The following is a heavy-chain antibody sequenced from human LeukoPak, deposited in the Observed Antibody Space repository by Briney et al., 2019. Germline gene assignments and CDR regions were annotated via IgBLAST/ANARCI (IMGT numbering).Heavy chain of an antibody. Sequence: SETLSLTCTVAGGSIPRRRDGWGWIRQPPGKGLEWIGSIYYSGSTYYRSSLKSRVTISVDTSKNQIYHQLSSLTAADTAVYYCATQPGDGYHLNYWGQGTLVTVSS. CDR1: GGSIPRRRDG. J-gene: IGHJ4*02. CDR2: IYYSGST. V-gene: IGHV4-39*01. CDR3: ATQPGDGYHLNY. D-gene: IGHD5-24*01.